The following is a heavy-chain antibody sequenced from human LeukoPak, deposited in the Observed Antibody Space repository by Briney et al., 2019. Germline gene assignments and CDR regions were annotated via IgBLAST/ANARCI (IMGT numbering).Heavy chain of an antibody. CDR3: AKAGIAVPATPEY. CDR2: IYSGGST. D-gene: IGHD6-19*01. CDR1: GFTVSSNY. J-gene: IGHJ4*02. Sequence: GGSLRLSCAASGFTVSSNYMSWVRQAPGKGLEWVSVIYSGGSTYYADSVKGRFTISRHNSKNTLYLQMNSLRAEDTAVYYCAKAGIAVPATPEYCGQGTQVTVSS. V-gene: IGHV3-53*04.